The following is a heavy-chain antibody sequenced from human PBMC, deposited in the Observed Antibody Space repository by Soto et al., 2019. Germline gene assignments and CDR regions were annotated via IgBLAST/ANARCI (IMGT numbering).Heavy chain of an antibody. CDR2: VTASGATS. V-gene: IGHV3-23*01. CDR3: AKAPGTRMVADSGCYMAV. Sequence: EVQLLESGGGLVQPGGSLRLSCTASGFNFSVYAMTWVRQAPGKGLEWVSGVTASGATSYYADSVKGRFTISRDNSKNTLYLQMNSVRVEDTGIYYCAKAPGTRMVADSGCYMAVWGKGTTVTVSS. D-gene: IGHD2-15*01. J-gene: IGHJ6*03. CDR1: GFNFSVYA.